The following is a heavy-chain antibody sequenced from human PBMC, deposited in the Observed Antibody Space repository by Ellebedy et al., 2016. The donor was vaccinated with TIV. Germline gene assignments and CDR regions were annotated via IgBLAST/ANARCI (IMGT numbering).Heavy chain of an antibody. CDR1: GFTFSSYS. J-gene: IGHJ6*02. CDR2: ISSSSSYI. V-gene: IGHV3-21*01. D-gene: IGHD6-13*01. CDR3: AKDLGSSSWYHPNYYYYGMDV. Sequence: GGSLRLSXAASGFTFSSYSMNWVRQAPGKGLEWVSSISSSSSYIYYADSVKGRFTISRDNAKNSLYLQMNSLRAEDTAVYYCAKDLGSSSWYHPNYYYYGMDVWGQGTTVTVSS.